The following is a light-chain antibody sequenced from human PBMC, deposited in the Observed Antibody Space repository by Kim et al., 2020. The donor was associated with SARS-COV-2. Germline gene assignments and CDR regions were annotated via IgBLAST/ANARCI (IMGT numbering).Light chain of an antibody. CDR2: AAS. CDR3: QQTYSMPPVT. Sequence: SVGDRVTITCRASQSISIYLNWYQEKPGKAPKLLIYAASSLQSGVPSRFSGSGSGTDFTLTISSLQPEDFATYYCQQTYSMPPVTFGQGTRLEIK. V-gene: IGKV1-39*01. J-gene: IGKJ5*01. CDR1: QSISIY.